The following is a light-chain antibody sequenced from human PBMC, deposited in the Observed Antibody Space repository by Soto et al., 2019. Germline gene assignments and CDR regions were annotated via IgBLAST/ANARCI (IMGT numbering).Light chain of an antibody. Sequence: EIVLTQSPATLSVSPGERATLSCRASQFISTNLAWYQQKPGQAPRLLIYGASTRATGIPARFSGRGSETEFTLTISSLHSEDFAVYYCQQYYNWPRTFTFGPGTKVDIK. V-gene: IGKV3-15*01. CDR3: QQYYNWPRTFT. J-gene: IGKJ3*01. CDR1: QFISTN. CDR2: GAS.